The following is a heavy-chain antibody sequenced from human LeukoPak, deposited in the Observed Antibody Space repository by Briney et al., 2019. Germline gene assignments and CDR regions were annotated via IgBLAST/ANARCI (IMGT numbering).Heavy chain of an antibody. Sequence: GASVKVSCKASGGTFSSYTISWVRQAPGQGLEWMGGIIPILCIANYAQKFEGRVTITADKSTSTAYMELSSLRSEDTAVYYCASCSTSCYRIYYYYYYMDVWGKGTTVTVSS. CDR3: ASCSTSCYRIYYYYYYMDV. J-gene: IGHJ6*03. V-gene: IGHV1-69*10. CDR2: IIPILCIA. CDR1: GGTFSSYT. D-gene: IGHD2-2*01.